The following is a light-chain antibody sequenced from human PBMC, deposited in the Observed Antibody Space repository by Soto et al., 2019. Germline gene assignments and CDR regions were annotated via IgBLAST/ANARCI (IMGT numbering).Light chain of an antibody. V-gene: IGLV2-14*03. CDR1: SSDIGAYNF. CDR2: DVN. J-gene: IGLJ2*01. Sequence: QSALTQPASVSGSPGQWITISCTGTSSDIGAYNFVSWYQQHPGKAPKLMLYDVNIRPSGVSNRFSGSKSGNTASLTISGLQAEDEADYYCTSWTTSTTMIFGGWTKLAVL. CDR3: TSWTTSTTMI.